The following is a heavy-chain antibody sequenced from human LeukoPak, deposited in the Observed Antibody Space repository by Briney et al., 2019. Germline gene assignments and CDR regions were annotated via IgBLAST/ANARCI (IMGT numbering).Heavy chain of an antibody. CDR2: ISSSSNTV. J-gene: IGHJ4*02. Sequence: PGGSLRLSCAASGFPFSNSAMNWVRQAPGKGLEWVSYISSSSNTVYYAESVEGRFTISRDNAKNSLYLQMNSLRADDTAVYYCARAAGDSSPFDYWGQGALVSVPS. CDR3: ARAAGDSSPFDY. V-gene: IGHV3-48*04. D-gene: IGHD3-22*01. CDR1: GFPFSNSA.